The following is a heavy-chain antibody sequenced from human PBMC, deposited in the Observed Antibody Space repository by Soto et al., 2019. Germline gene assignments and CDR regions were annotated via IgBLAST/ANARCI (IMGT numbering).Heavy chain of an antibody. CDR1: GGTFSDYA. J-gene: IGHJ5*02. Sequence: ASVKVSCKASGGTFSDYAFSWVRQAPGQGLEWMGWINPNSGGTNYAQKFQGWVTMTRDTSISTAYMELRSLRSDDTAVYYCAREGTGTTFLFDPWGQGTLVTVSS. V-gene: IGHV1-2*04. CDR2: INPNSGGT. CDR3: AREGTGTTFLFDP. D-gene: IGHD1-1*01.